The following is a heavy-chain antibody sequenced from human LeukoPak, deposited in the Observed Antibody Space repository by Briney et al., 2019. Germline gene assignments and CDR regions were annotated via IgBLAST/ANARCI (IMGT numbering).Heavy chain of an antibody. J-gene: IGHJ4*02. CDR1: GYTFTNYD. Sequence: ASVKDSCKASGYTFTNYDINWVRQATRQGLEWMGWMNPNSGNTGYAQKFQGRVTITRNTSISTAYMELSSLRSEDTAVYYCAGGPSWTGSYYYFDSWGQGTLVTVSS. V-gene: IGHV1-8*03. CDR3: AGGPSWTGSYYYFDS. CDR2: MNPNSGNT. D-gene: IGHD1-26*01.